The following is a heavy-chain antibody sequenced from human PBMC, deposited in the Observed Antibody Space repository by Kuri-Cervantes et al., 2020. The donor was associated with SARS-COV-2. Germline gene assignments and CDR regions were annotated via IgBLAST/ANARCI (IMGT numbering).Heavy chain of an antibody. J-gene: IGHJ4*02. CDR2: INPSGGST. CDR1: GYTFTSYY. CDR3: ARGYYEGITGKYYFDY. V-gene: IGHV1-46*01. D-gene: IGHD1-20*01. Sequence: ASVKVSCKASGYTFTSYYMHWVRQAPGQGLEWMGIINPSGGSTSYAQKFQGRVTMTRDTSTSTVYMELSSLRPEDTAVYYCARGYYEGITGKYYFDYWGQGTLVTVSS.